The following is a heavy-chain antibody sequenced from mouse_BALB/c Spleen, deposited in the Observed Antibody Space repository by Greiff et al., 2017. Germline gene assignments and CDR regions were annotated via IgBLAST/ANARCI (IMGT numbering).Heavy chain of an antibody. CDR2: ISYDGSN. J-gene: IGHJ2*01. CDR3: ARGGYAWDY. D-gene: IGHD3-1*01. V-gene: IGHV3-6*02. CDR1: GYSITSGYY. Sequence: EVQLVESGPGLVKPSQSLSLTCSVTGYSITSGYYWNWIRQFPGNKLEWMGYISYDGSNNYNPSLKNRISITRDTSKNQFFLKLNSVTTEDTATYYCARGGYAWDYWGQGTTLTVSS.